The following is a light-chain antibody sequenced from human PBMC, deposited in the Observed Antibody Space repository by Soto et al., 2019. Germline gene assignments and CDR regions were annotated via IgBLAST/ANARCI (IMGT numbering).Light chain of an antibody. CDR2: EVS. J-gene: IGLJ3*02. CDR3: SSFTRSDTWV. V-gene: IGLV2-14*01. CDR1: SSDVGAYNS. Sequence: QSVLTQPASVSGSPGQSITISCTGTSSDVGAYNSVCWHQQHPGKAPKLMIYEVSKRPSGVSDRFSASKSGNTASLTISGLQADDEADYYCSSFTRSDTWVFGGGTKLIVL.